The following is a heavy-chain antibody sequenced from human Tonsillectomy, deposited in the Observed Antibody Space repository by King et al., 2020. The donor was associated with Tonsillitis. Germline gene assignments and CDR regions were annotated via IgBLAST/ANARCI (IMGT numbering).Heavy chain of an antibody. CDR3: AREWERGFSYARGVEY. CDR2: INPKSGDT. D-gene: IGHD5-18*01. J-gene: IGHJ4*02. Sequence: VQLVESGAEVKKPGASVKVSCKASGYTFTDYYMHWVRQAPGQGLEWMGWINPKSGDTNYAQKFQGRVTMTRDTSISTAYMELSRLKSDDTAVYYCAREWERGFSYARGVEYWGQGTLVTVSS. CDR1: GYTFTDYY. V-gene: IGHV1-2*02.